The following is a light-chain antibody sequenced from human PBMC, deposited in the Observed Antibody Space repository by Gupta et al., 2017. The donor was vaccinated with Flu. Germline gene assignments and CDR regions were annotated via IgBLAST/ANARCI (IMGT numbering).Light chain of an antibody. CDR1: QNIGNY. J-gene: IGKJ1*01. Sequence: DIEMTQSPSSLSASAGDRVTITCRASQNIGNYLNWYQQKPGRAPNLLIYAASSLHAGVPSRFNGSGSVTDFTLTISSLEPEDFASYYCQQTYSTRVTFGQGTRVDIK. V-gene: IGKV1-39*01. CDR2: AAS. CDR3: QQTYSTRVT.